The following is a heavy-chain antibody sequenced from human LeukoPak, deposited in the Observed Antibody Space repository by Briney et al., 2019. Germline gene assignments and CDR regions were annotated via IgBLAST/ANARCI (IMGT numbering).Heavy chain of an antibody. Sequence: SQTLSLTCTVSGGSISSGGYYWSWIRQHPGKGLEWIGYIYYRGSTYYNPSLKSRVTISVDTSKNQFSLKLSSVTAADTAVYYCARGPPKRTYESYYYGMDVWGQGTTVTVSS. CDR1: GGSISSGGYY. J-gene: IGHJ6*02. CDR2: IYYRGST. V-gene: IGHV4-31*03. CDR3: ARGPPKRTYESYYYGMDV. D-gene: IGHD3-22*01.